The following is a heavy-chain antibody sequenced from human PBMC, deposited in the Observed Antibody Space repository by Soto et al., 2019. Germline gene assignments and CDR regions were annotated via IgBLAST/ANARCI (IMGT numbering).Heavy chain of an antibody. Sequence: QVQLMQSGAEVRKPGASVKVSCRASGYTFTDYYINWVRQATGQGLEWLGLMTPNSGNTGYALKFQGRFTLTRDIYRSTAYMDLSSLTSDDTAVYYCAINLYNAGDFDHWGQGTLVTVSS. CDR2: MTPNSGNT. D-gene: IGHD3-16*01. J-gene: IGHJ5*02. CDR3: AINLYNAGDFDH. CDR1: GYTFTDYY. V-gene: IGHV1-8*02.